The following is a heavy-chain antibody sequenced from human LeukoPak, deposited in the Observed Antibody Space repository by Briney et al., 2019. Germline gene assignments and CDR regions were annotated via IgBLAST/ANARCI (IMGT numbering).Heavy chain of an antibody. V-gene: IGHV3-30*18. D-gene: IGHD3-10*01. J-gene: IGHJ4*02. Sequence: PGRSLRLSCAASGFTFSSYGMHWVRQAPGKGLEWVAVISYDGSNKYYADSVKGRFTISRDNSKNTLYLQMNSLRAEDTAVYYCAKDGPNYYGSGSSSAPDYWGQGTLVIVSS. CDR2: ISYDGSNK. CDR1: GFTFSSYG. CDR3: AKDGPNYYGSGSSSAPDY.